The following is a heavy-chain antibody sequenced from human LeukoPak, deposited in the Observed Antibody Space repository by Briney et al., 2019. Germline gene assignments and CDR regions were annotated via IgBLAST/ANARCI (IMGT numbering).Heavy chain of an antibody. Sequence: GGSLRLSCTASGFTFSNFWMSWVRQAPGKGLEWVSYISSSGSTIYYADSVKGRFTISRDNAKNSLYLQMNSLRAEDTAVYYCAREIVGATSWHSDAFDIWGQGTMVTVSS. V-gene: IGHV3-11*01. CDR1: GFTFSNFW. D-gene: IGHD1-26*01. CDR2: ISSSGSTI. J-gene: IGHJ3*02. CDR3: AREIVGATSWHSDAFDI.